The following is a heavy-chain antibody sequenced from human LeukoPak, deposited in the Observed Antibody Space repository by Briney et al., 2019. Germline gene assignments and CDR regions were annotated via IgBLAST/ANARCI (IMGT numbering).Heavy chain of an antibody. D-gene: IGHD5-18*01. Sequence: SETLSLTCAVYGGSFSGYYWSWIRQPPGKGLEWIGEINHSGSTNYNPSLKSRVTISVDTSKNQFSLRLSSVTAADTAVYYCARWDTAMVNYDYWGQGTLVTVSS. V-gene: IGHV4-34*01. CDR1: GGSFSGYY. CDR3: ARWDTAMVNYDY. CDR2: INHSGST. J-gene: IGHJ4*02.